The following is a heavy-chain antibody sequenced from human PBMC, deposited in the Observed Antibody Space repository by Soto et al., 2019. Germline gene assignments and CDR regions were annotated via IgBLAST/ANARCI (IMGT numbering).Heavy chain of an antibody. Sequence: PGGSLRLSCAASGFTFNTYWMHWVRQVPGKGLVWVSRINSDGSSTNYADSVKGRFTISRDNAKNTLYLQMNSLSAEDTAMYYCARAGVSSTIRNAFDMWGQGTMVTVS. J-gene: IGHJ3*02. V-gene: IGHV3-74*01. CDR3: ARAGVSSTIRNAFDM. CDR2: INSDGSST. CDR1: GFTFNTYW. D-gene: IGHD3-10*01.